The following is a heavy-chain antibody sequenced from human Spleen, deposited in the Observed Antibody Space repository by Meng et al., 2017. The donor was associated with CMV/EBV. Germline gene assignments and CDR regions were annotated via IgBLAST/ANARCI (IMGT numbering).Heavy chain of an antibody. V-gene: IGHV1-69*05. CDR1: FSSYA. CDR3: ARGDCSSISCYSIPDGFDI. D-gene: IGHD2-2*01. Sequence: FSSYAFTWVRQAPGQGLEWMGGIIPIFGTTNYAQKFQGRVTVSTDESTSTAYMGLSSLRSDDTAVYYCARGDCSSISCYSIPDGFDIWGQGTMVTVSS. CDR2: IIPIFGTT. J-gene: IGHJ3*02.